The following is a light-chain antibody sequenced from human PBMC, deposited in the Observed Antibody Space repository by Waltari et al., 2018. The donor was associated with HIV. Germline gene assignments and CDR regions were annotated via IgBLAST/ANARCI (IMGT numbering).Light chain of an antibody. J-gene: IGLJ3*02. CDR3: MIWHSSAWV. Sequence: QAVLTQPSSLSASPGASASPTCTLRSGINVGTYRIYWYQQKPGSPPQYLLMYKSDSDKQQGSGVPSRFSGSKDASANAGILLISGLQSEDEADYYCMIWHSSAWVFGGGTKLTVL. CDR1: SGINVGTYR. CDR2: YKSDSDK. V-gene: IGLV5-45*03.